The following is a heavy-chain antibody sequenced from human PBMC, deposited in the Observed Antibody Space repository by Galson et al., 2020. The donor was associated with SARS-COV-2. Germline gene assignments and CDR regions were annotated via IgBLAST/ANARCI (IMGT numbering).Heavy chain of an antibody. D-gene: IGHD6-19*01. Sequence: GESLKISCAASGFTFSSYGMHWVRQAPGKGLEWVAVIWYDGSNKYYADSVKGRFTISRDNSKNTLYLQMNSLRAEDTAVYYCARWDSSGWGDYGMDVWGQGTTVTVFS. J-gene: IGHJ6*02. V-gene: IGHV3-33*01. CDR2: IWYDGSNK. CDR1: GFTFSSYG. CDR3: ARWDSSGWGDYGMDV.